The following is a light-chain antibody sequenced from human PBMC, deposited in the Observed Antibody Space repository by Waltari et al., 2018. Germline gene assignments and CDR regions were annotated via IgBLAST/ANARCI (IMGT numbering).Light chain of an antibody. CDR3: TSYTSSSSSAYVV. V-gene: IGLV2-14*03. J-gene: IGLJ2*01. Sequence: QSALTQPASVSGSPGQSITISCTGTSSDVGGYKYVSWYPHHPGKAPKHVLYDVRKRPSGVSNRSSGCKSGNTASLTISGLQSEDEADYYCTSYTSSSSSAYVVFGGGTKLTVL. CDR1: SSDVGGYKY. CDR2: DVR.